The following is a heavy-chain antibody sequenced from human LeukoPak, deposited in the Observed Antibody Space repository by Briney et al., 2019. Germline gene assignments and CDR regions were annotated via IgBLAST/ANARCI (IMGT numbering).Heavy chain of an antibody. J-gene: IGHJ4*02. Sequence: GASVKVSCKASGYTFSNYGISWGRQAPGQGLEWMGRISAYKGNTNYAQKVQGRVTMTTDTSTSTAYMELRSLIFDDTAVYYCGRGGWSENYYVIDYWGQGTLVTVSS. CDR2: ISAYKGNT. V-gene: IGHV1-18*01. CDR1: GYTFSNYG. CDR3: GRGGWSENYYVIDY. D-gene: IGHD1-26*01.